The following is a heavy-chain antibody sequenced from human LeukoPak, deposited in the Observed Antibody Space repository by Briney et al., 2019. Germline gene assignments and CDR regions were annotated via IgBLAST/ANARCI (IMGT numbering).Heavy chain of an antibody. CDR1: GFTFSNYA. J-gene: IGHJ4*02. V-gene: IGHV3-23*01. Sequence: PGGSLRLSCAASGFTFSNYAMNWVRQAPGKGLEWVSFISDSSGSTYYADSVKGRFTISRDNAKSTLYLQVNRLRAEDTAVYYSAKELVAGYCSRHSCHPLYYWGQGTLVTVSS. D-gene: IGHD2-15*01. CDR2: ISDSSGST. CDR3: AKELVAGYCSRHSCHPLYY.